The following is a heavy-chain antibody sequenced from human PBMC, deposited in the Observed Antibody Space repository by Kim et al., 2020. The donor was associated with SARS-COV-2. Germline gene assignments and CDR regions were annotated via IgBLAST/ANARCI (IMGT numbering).Heavy chain of an antibody. Sequence: SETLSLTCTVSGGSISSSSYYWGWIRQPPGKGLEWIGSIYYSGSTYYNPSLKSRVTISVDTSKNQFSLKLSSVTAADTAVYYCARALGHSYGYVFDYWGQGTLVTVSS. CDR3: ARALGHSYGYVFDY. D-gene: IGHD5-18*01. V-gene: IGHV4-39*07. CDR1: GGSISSSSYY. J-gene: IGHJ4*02. CDR2: IYYSGST.